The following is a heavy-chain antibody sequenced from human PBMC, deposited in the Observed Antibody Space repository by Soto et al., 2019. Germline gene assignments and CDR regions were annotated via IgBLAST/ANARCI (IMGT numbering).Heavy chain of an antibody. CDR3: ARGGHDYSNYVTYFDY. CDR2: INTNTGNP. Sequence: SVSGPWNPYVYTSASETITWILQAPGKGLEWMGWINTNTGNPTSAQGFTGRFVFSLDTSVSTAYLQICSLKAEDTAVYYCARGGHDYSNYVTYFDYWGQGTLVTVSS. V-gene: IGHV7-4-1*01. D-gene: IGHD4-4*01. CDR1: VYTSASET. J-gene: IGHJ4*02.